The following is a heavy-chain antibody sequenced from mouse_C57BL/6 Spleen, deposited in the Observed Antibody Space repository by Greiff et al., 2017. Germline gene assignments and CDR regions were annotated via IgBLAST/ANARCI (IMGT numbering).Heavy chain of an antibody. CDR1: GFTFSSYG. CDR2: ISSGGSYT. V-gene: IGHV5-6*02. D-gene: IGHD1-1*01. CDR3: ARRDYGSSYEDWFAY. Sequence: EVKLVESGGDLVKPGGSLKLSCAASGFTFSSYGMSWVRQTPDKRLEWVATISSGGSYTYYPDSVKGRFTISRDNAKNTLYLQMSSLKSEDTAMYYCARRDYGSSYEDWFAYWGQGTLVTVSA. J-gene: IGHJ3*01.